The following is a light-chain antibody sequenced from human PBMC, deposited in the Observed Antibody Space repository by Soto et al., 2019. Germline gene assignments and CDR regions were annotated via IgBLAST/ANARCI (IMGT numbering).Light chain of an antibody. J-gene: IGKJ1*01. CDR3: QQTYNPPWT. CDR2: GPS. CDR1: QTITRY. V-gene: IGKV1-39*01. Sequence: DIQMTQSPSSVSASVGDRVTITCRAGQTITRYLNWYQQKPGKAPNLLIYGPSTLQSGVPSRFTGSGSGTDFTLTISSLQPEDFATYYCQQTYNPPWTFGLGTKVEIK.